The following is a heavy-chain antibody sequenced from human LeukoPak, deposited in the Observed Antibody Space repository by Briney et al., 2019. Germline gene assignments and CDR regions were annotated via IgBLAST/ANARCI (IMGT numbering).Heavy chain of an antibody. J-gene: IGHJ2*01. CDR3: ATRLNLGYFDL. V-gene: IGHV3-64*01. Sequence: QPGGSLRLSCAASGFTFSSYAMHWVRQAPGKGLEYVSAISSNGGSTYYANSVKGRFTISRDNSKNTLYLQMGSLKTEDTAVYYCATRLNLGYFDLWGRGTLVSVSS. CDR1: GFTFSSYA. CDR2: ISSNGGST. D-gene: IGHD1/OR15-1a*01.